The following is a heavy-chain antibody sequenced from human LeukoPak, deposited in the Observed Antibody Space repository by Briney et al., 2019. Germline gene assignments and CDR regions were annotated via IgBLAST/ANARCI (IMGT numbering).Heavy chain of an antibody. CDR3: VKSAGFDWLSPLDAFDI. CDR1: GFTFSSFA. D-gene: IGHD3-9*01. V-gene: IGHV3-64D*09. J-gene: IGHJ3*02. CDR2: ISRNGGST. Sequence: GGSLRLSCSASGFTFSSFAMHWVRQAPGKGLEYVAAISRNGGSTYYADSVKGRFTISRDNSKDTLYLQMSSLRAEDTTVYYCVKSAGFDWLSPLDAFDIWGQGTMVTVSS.